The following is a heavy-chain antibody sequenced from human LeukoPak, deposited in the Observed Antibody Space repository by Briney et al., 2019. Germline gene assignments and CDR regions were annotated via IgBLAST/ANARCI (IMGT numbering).Heavy chain of an antibody. J-gene: IGHJ4*02. CDR1: GGSFSGYY. CDR2: INHSGST. CDR3: ARPSHYSNPAIGY. D-gene: IGHD4-11*01. Sequence: SETLSLTCAVYGGSFSGYYWSWIRQPPGKGLEWIGEINHSGSTNYNPSLKSRDTISVDTSKNQFSLKLSSVTAADTAVYYCARPSHYSNPAIGYWGQGTLVTVSS. V-gene: IGHV4-34*01.